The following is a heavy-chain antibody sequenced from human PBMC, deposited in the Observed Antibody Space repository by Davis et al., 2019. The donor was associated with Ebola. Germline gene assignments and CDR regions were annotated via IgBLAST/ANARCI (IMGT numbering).Heavy chain of an antibody. CDR3: ARGKDYYGSGIYDY. Sequence: ASVTVSCKASGYTFTSYGINWVRQATGQGLEWMGWMNPNSGNTGYAQKFQGRVTITRNTSISTTYMELSSLRSEDTAVYYCARGKDYYGSGIYDYWGQGTLVTVSS. D-gene: IGHD3-10*01. V-gene: IGHV1-8*03. J-gene: IGHJ4*02. CDR2: MNPNSGNT. CDR1: GYTFTSYG.